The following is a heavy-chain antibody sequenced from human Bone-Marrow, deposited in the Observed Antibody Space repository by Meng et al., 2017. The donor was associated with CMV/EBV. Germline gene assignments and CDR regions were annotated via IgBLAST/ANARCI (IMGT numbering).Heavy chain of an antibody. J-gene: IGHJ4*02. D-gene: IGHD6-6*01. Sequence: ASVKVSCKASGYTFTSYDINWVRQATGQRLEWMGWMNPNSGNTGYAQKFQGRVTMTRNTSISTAYMELSSLRSEDTAVYYCARACRRGAARCGLDYWGQGTLVTVSS. CDR3: ARACRRGAARCGLDY. CDR2: MNPNSGNT. V-gene: IGHV1-8*01. CDR1: GYTFTSYD.